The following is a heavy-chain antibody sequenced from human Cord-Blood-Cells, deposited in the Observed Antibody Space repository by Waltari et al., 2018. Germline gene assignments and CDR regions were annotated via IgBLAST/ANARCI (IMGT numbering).Heavy chain of an antibody. J-gene: IGHJ3*02. V-gene: IGHV3-30*18. CDR3: ANFLYSGSYYDAFDI. Sequence: QVQLVESGGGVVQPGRSLRLSCAASGFTFSSYGLHWVRPAPGKGLEWVAVISYDGSNKYYADSVKGRFTISRDNSKNTLYLQMNSLRAEDTAVYYCANFLYSGSYYDAFDIWGQGTMVTVSS. CDR1: GFTFSSYG. CDR2: ISYDGSNK. D-gene: IGHD1-26*01.